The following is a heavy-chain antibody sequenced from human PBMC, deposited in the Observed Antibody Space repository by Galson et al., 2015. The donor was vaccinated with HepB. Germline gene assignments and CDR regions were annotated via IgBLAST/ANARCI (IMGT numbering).Heavy chain of an antibody. J-gene: IGHJ3*02. CDR1: GGSINSGAYS. CDR2: IYDSGNT. CDR3: ARASAGYAYGTGDAFDI. Sequence: TLSLTCAVSGGSINSGAYSWSWIRQPPGKGLEWIGYIYDSGNTYYNPSLKSRVSISLDTSKKQFSLNLRSVTAADTAVYYCARASAGYAYGTGDAFDIWGQGTLVTVSA. V-gene: IGHV4-30-4*07. D-gene: IGHD5-18*01.